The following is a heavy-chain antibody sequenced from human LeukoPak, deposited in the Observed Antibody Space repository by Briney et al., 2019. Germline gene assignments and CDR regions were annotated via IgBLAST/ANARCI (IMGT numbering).Heavy chain of an antibody. CDR2: TRNKANSYTT. CDR3: ARDHCSSTSCYPNWFDP. D-gene: IGHD2-2*01. Sequence: GGSLRLSCAASGFTFSAYYMSWIRQAPGKGLEWVGRTRNKANSYTTEYAASVKGRFTISRDDSKNSLYLQMNSLKTEDTAVYYCARDHCSSTSCYPNWFDPWGQGTLVTVSS. CDR1: GFTFSAYY. V-gene: IGHV3-72*01. J-gene: IGHJ5*02.